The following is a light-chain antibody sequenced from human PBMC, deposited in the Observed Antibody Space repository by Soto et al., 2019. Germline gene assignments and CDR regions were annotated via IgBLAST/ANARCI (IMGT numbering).Light chain of an antibody. Sequence: EVVLTQSPGTLSLSPGERATLSCRASESIDSFLAWYQHKPGQAPRLLIYDASSRAAGIPARFSGRGSGTDFTLTISSLEPDDFALYYCQQRTNWLYSFGQGTQLEIK. V-gene: IGKV3-11*01. J-gene: IGKJ2*03. CDR3: QQRTNWLYS. CDR2: DAS. CDR1: ESIDSF.